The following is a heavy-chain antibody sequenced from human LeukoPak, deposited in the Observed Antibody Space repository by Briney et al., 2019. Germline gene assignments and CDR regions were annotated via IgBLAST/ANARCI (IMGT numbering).Heavy chain of an antibody. J-gene: IGHJ4*02. D-gene: IGHD3-3*01. CDR2: INHSGST. CDR3: ASRTIFGDYFDY. CDR1: GGSFSGYY. Sequence: PSETLSLTCAVYGGSFSGYYWSWIRQPPGKGLEWIGEINHSGSTNYNPSLKSRVTISVDTSKNQFSLKLSSVTAADTAVYYCASRTIFGDYFDYWGQGTLVTVSS. V-gene: IGHV4-34*01.